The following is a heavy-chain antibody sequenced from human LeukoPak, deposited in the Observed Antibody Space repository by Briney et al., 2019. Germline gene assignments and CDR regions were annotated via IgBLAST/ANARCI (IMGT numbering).Heavy chain of an antibody. CDR1: GGSISSNNYY. Sequence: SETLSLTCTVSGGSISSNNYYWGWVRQPPSKGLEWIGSMYYSGSIFYNPSLKSRVTISINTSKNQFSLKVSSVTAADTAVYYCARTRVPGSYSPKGPFDYWGQGTLVTASS. D-gene: IGHD1-26*01. V-gene: IGHV4-39*07. CDR3: ARTRVPGSYSPKGPFDY. CDR2: MYYSGSI. J-gene: IGHJ4*02.